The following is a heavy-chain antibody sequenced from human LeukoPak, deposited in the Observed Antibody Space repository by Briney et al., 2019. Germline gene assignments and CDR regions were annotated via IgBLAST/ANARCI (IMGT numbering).Heavy chain of an antibody. J-gene: IGHJ6*02. CDR3: ARKLRDYNNYYYGMDV. CDR1: GGTFSSYA. D-gene: IGHD4-11*01. V-gene: IGHV1-2*06. Sequence: ASVKVSCKASGGTFSSYAISWVRQAPGQGLEWMGRIKPNTGGTNYAQKFQGRVTMTGDTSISTAYMELSSLRSDDTAVYFCARKLRDYNNYYYGMDVWGQGTTVTVTS. CDR2: IKPNTGGT.